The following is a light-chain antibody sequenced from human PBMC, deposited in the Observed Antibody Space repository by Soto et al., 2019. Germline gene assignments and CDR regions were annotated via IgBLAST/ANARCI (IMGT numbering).Light chain of an antibody. V-gene: IGKV3-20*01. CDR1: QSFSSSY. J-gene: IGKJ3*01. CDR2: GAS. Sequence: EIVLTQSPVTLSLSPGERPTLSCRASQSFSSSYLAWYQQKPGQAPRLLIYGASSRATGIPDRFSGSGSGTDFTLTNSSREPEDFAVYCCQHYGSALFTFGPGTKVDLK. CDR3: QHYGSALFT.